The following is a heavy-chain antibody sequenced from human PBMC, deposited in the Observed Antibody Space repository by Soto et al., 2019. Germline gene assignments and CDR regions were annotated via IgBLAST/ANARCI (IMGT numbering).Heavy chain of an antibody. Sequence: GGSLRLSCAASGFTFSSYGMHWVRQAPGKGLEWVAVIWYDGSNKYYADSVKGRFTISRDNSKNTLYLDMNSLRADDAAVYYCSGQIASGLWGQGTLVTVSS. CDR3: SGQIASGL. J-gene: IGHJ4*02. CDR2: IWYDGSNK. CDR1: GFTFSSYG. D-gene: IGHD2-8*02. V-gene: IGHV3-30*02.